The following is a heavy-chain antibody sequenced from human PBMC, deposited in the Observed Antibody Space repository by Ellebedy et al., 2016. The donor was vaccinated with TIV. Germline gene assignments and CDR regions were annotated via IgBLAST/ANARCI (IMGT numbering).Heavy chain of an antibody. CDR2: IYPGDSDT. CDR3: ARRPFRSRSLYDY. CDR1: GYSFTSYW. V-gene: IGHV5-51*01. Sequence: GESLKISCKGSGYSFTSYWVGWVRQMPGKGLEWVGIIYPGDSDTRYSPSFQGQVTISADKSISTAYLQWSSLKASDTAMYYCARRPFRSRSLYDYWGQGTLVTVSS. D-gene: IGHD3-3*01. J-gene: IGHJ4*02.